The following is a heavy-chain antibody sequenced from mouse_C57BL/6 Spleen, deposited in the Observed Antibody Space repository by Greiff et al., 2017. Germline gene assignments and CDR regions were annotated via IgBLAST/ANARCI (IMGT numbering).Heavy chain of an antibody. CDR3: ARQNLIYYGIYFDY. Sequence: QVQLQQPGAELVKPGASVKLSCKASGYTFTGYWIEWVKQRPGHGLEWIGEILPGSGSTNYNEKFKGKATFPADTSSNTAYMQLSSLTTEDSAIYYCARQNLIYYGIYFDYWGQGTTLTVSS. J-gene: IGHJ2*01. V-gene: IGHV1-9*01. CDR1: GYTFTGYW. CDR2: ILPGSGST. D-gene: IGHD2-1*01.